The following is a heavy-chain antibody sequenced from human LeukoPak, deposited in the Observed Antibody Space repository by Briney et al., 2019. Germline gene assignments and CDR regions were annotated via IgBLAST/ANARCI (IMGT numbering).Heavy chain of an antibody. J-gene: IGHJ4*02. Sequence: GASVKVSCKASGYTFTSYGISWVRQAPGQGLEWMGWISAYSGNTSYAQKLQGRVTMTTDTSTSTAYMELRSLRSDDTAVYYCARDYYDSSGYLDYFDYWGQGTLVTVSS. CDR2: ISAYSGNT. V-gene: IGHV1-18*01. CDR3: ARDYYDSSGYLDYFDY. CDR1: GYTFTSYG. D-gene: IGHD3-22*01.